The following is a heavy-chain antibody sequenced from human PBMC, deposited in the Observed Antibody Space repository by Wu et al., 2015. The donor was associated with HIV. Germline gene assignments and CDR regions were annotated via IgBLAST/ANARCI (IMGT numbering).Heavy chain of an antibody. CDR1: GYTFTSYY. Sequence: QVQLVQSGAEVKKPGASVKVSCKASGYTFTSYYMHWVRQAPGQGLEWMGIINPSGGSTSYAQKFQGRVTMTRDTSTSTVYMELSSLRSEDTAVYYCARDGPLPSVWYWFGPWGQGTLVTVSS. V-gene: IGHV1-46*01. J-gene: IGHJ5*02. D-gene: IGHD6-19*01. CDR3: ARDGPLPSVWYWFGP. CDR2: INPSGGST.